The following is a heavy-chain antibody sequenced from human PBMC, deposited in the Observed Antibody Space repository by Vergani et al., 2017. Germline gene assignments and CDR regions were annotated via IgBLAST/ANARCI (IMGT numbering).Heavy chain of an antibody. CDR2: IYYSGST. V-gene: IGHV4-59*01. Sequence: QVQLQESGPGLVKPSETLSLTCTVPVGSLSIYYWCWIRPPPGKGLEWIGYIYYSGSTNYNPTLKSRVTISVATSKNQFPLKLSFVTAADTAVYCGAGGEPNTAAFDYWGQGTLVTVSS. J-gene: IGHJ4*02. CDR3: AGGEPNTAAFDY. CDR1: VGSLSIYY. D-gene: IGHD6-25*01.